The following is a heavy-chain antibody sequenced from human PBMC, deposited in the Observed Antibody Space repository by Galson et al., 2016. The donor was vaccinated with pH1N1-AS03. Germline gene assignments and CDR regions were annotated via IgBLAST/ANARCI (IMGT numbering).Heavy chain of an antibody. CDR3: ARGPYSSSFYWFDP. Sequence: CAISGDSVSSNSAAWDWIRQSPSRGLEWLGRTYYRSKWYNDYAVSVKSRITINPDTSKNQFSLQLNSVTTEDTAVYYCARGPYSSSFYWFDPWGQGTLVTVSS. CDR2: TYYRSKWYN. D-gene: IGHD6-6*01. CDR1: GDSVSSNSAA. J-gene: IGHJ5*02. V-gene: IGHV6-1*01.